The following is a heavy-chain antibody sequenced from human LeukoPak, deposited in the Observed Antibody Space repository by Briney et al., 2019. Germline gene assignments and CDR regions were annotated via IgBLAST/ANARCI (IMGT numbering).Heavy chain of an antibody. D-gene: IGHD6-19*01. CDR2: INPSGGT. Sequence: ASVKVSCKASGYTFTGYYLHWVRQAPGQGLEWMGWINPSGGTNYAQKFQGRVTMTRDTSISTAYMELSRLRSDDTAVYYCATTPGGWYWFDPWGQGTLATVSS. CDR1: GYTFTGYY. CDR3: ATTPGGWYWFDP. V-gene: IGHV1-2*02. J-gene: IGHJ5*02.